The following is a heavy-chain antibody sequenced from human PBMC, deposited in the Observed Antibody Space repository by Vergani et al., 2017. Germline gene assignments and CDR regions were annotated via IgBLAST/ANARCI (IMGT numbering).Heavy chain of an antibody. CDR3: ARTRCIETCYMSNWLDS. V-gene: IGHV3-74*03. D-gene: IGHD3-9*01. CDR1: GFSFNSYW. J-gene: IGHJ5*01. CDR2: IKSDGRIT. Sequence: DVHLAESGGGFFQPGGSLRLSCSASGFSFNSYWMHWVRKVPGKGLLWVSRIKSDGRITAYADSVKGRFTISRDNAQNTLYLQMNSLRVEDTGVYYCARTRCIETCYMSNWLDSWGQGTLVTVSS.